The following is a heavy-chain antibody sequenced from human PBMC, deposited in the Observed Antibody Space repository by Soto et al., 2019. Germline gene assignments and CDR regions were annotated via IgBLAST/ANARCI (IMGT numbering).Heavy chain of an antibody. D-gene: IGHD6-13*01. CDR1: GYTFTSYD. J-gene: IGHJ4*02. CDR2: INPSGGST. Sequence: GASVKVSCKASGYTFTSYDINWVRQATGQGLEWMGIINPSGGSTSYAQKFQGRVTMTRDTSTSTVYMELSSLRSEDTAVYYCARPLAAARIDFDYWGQGTLVTVSS. CDR3: ARPLAAARIDFDY. V-gene: IGHV1-46*03.